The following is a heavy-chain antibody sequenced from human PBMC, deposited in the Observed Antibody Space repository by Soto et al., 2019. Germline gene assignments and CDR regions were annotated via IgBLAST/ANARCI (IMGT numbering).Heavy chain of an antibody. D-gene: IGHD1-26*01. V-gene: IGHV1-24*01. CDR2: FDPEDGET. CDR1: GYTLTELS. J-gene: IGHJ4*02. Sequence: ASVKVSCKVSGYTLTELSMHWVRQAPGKGLEWMGGFDPEDGETIYAQKFQGRVTMTEDTSTDTAYMELSSLRSEDTAVYYCATADLYSGSYSYYFDYWGQGTLVTVSS. CDR3: ATADLYSGSYSYYFDY.